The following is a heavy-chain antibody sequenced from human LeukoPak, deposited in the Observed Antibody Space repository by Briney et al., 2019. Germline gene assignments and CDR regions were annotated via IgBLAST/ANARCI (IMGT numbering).Heavy chain of an antibody. V-gene: IGHV1-2*02. CDR2: INPNSGGT. D-gene: IGHD4-11*01. Sequence: ASVKVSCKASGYTFTGYYMHWVRQAPGQGLGWMGWINPNSGGTNYAQKFQGRVTMTRDTSISTAYMELSRLRSDDTAVYYCARVNDYSNYYYYYYYMDVWGKGTTVTVSS. CDR3: ARVNDYSNYYYYYYYMDV. CDR1: GYTFTGYY. J-gene: IGHJ6*03.